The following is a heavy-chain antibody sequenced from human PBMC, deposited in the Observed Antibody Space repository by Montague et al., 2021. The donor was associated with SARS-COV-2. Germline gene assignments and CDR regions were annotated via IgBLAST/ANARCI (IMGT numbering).Heavy chain of an antibody. CDR1: GFPFSSYE. J-gene: IGHJ3*02. Sequence: SLRLSCAASGFPFSSYEMNWVRQAPGKGLEWVSYISSSGSTIYYADSVKGRFTISRDNAKNSLCLQMNSLRAEDTAVYYCASNVLRYFDWLFPADAFDIWGQGTMVTVSS. CDR2: ISSSGSTI. V-gene: IGHV3-48*03. D-gene: IGHD3-9*01. CDR3: ASNVLRYFDWLFPADAFDI.